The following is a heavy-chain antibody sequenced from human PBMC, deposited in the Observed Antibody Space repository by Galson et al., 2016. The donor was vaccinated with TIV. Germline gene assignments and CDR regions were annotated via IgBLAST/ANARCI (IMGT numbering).Heavy chain of an antibody. D-gene: IGHD5-24*01. Sequence: QSGAEVKKPGESLKISCKGSGSSFSKYWIAWVRQMPGKGLEWMGIINPGDSDARYSPSFQGRVTISADKSISTAYLQWSSLTASDTAMYYCARVFSKMADWPAYFDYWGQGTLVTVSS. CDR3: ARVFSKMADWPAYFDY. V-gene: IGHV5-51*03. J-gene: IGHJ4*02. CDR2: INPGDSDA. CDR1: GSSFSKYW.